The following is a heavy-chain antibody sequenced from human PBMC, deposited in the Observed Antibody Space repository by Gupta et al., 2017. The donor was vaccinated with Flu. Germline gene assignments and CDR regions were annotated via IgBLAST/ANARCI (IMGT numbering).Heavy chain of an antibody. Sequence: CIRQPPGKGLEWIGYIYDSGSTNYNPSLKSRVTISVDTSKNQFSLKLSSVTAADTAVYYCARAPGYCSGGSCYSGDNWFDPWGQGTLVTVSS. CDR3: ARAPGYCSGGSCYSGDNWFDP. CDR2: IYDSGST. D-gene: IGHD2-15*01. V-gene: IGHV4-59*01. J-gene: IGHJ5*02.